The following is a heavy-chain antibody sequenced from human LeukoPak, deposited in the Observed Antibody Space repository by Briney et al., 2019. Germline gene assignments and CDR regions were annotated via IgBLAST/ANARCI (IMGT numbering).Heavy chain of an antibody. J-gene: IGHJ6*02. V-gene: IGHV3-21*01. Sequence: PGGSLRLSCAASGFTFSSYSMNWVRQAPGKGLEWVSSISSSSSYIYYADSVKGRFTISRDNAKNSLYLQMNSLRAEDTAVYYCARDATMIVVVITRDLYYGMDVWGQGTTVTVSS. CDR1: GFTFSSYS. CDR2: ISSSSSYI. D-gene: IGHD3-22*01. CDR3: ARDATMIVVVITRDLYYGMDV.